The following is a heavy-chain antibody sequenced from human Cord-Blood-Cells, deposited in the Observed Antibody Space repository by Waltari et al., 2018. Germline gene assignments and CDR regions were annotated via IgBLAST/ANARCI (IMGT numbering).Heavy chain of an antibody. D-gene: IGHD6-13*01. CDR1: GGPFSSHA. J-gene: IGHJ4*02. CDR2: SIPIVGTG. Sequence: QVQLVQSGAEVKKPGSSVKVSCKASGGPFSSHAISWVRQAPGQGLEGRGGSIPIVGTGNDAQKFPGRGTITADKSTSTAYMELSSLRSEDTAVYYCATYSSSWYFDYWGQGTLVTVSS. V-gene: IGHV1-69*06. CDR3: ATYSSSWYFDY.